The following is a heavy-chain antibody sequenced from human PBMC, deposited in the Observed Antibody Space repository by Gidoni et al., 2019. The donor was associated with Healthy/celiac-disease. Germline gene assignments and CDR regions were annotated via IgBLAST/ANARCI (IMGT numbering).Heavy chain of an antibody. D-gene: IGHD5-18*01. CDR1: GFTFSSYS. CDR3: ARDSGQLWLAEYYFDY. CDR2: ISISSSYI. J-gene: IGHJ4*02. Sequence: EVQLVESGGGLVKPGGSLRLSCAASGFTFSSYSMNWVRQAPGKGLEWVSSISISSSYIYYADSVKGRFTISRDNAKNSLYLQMNSLRAEDTAVYYCARDSGQLWLAEYYFDYWGQGTLVTVSS. V-gene: IGHV3-21*01.